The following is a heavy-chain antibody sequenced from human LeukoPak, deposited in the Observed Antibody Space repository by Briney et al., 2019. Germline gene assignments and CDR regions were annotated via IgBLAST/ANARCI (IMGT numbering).Heavy chain of an antibody. J-gene: IGHJ5*02. CDR1: GGSISSGTYY. CDR2: IYNSAST. CDR3: ATNKTMMTTAGLFDP. V-gene: IGHV4-39*01. Sequence: TSETLSLTCTVSGGSISSGTYYWAWIRQSPGKGLEWIGSIYNSASTYYNPSFKSRVTLSVDTSRNQFSLNVRSVTAADTGMYYCATNKTMMTTAGLFDPWGQGTLVIVSS. D-gene: IGHD4-17*01.